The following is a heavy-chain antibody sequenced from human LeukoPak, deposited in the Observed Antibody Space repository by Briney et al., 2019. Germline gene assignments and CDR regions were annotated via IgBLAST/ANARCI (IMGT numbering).Heavy chain of an antibody. CDR2: INSDGSDT. Sequence: GGSLRLSCAASGFTFSSYWMHWVRQAPGKGLVWVSRINSDGSDTDYADSVKGRFAISRDNAKNTLSLQMNSVRAEDTAVYYCATLPATYYYDFDGGDAFDIWGQGTMVTVSA. CDR3: ATLPATYYYDFDGGDAFDI. V-gene: IGHV3-74*01. J-gene: IGHJ3*02. D-gene: IGHD3-22*01. CDR1: GFTFSSYW.